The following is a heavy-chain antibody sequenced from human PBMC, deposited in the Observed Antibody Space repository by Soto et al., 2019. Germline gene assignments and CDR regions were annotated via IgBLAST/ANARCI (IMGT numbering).Heavy chain of an antibody. Sequence: SETLSLTCTVSGGSISSGGYYWSWIRQHPGKGLEWIGYIYYSGSTYYNPSLKSRVIISLVTSKNQFSLKLSSVSAADTAVYYCARVRVLSVFTAAIPELWGQGTTVTVSS. CDR1: GGSISSGGYY. CDR2: IYYSGST. J-gene: IGHJ4*02. D-gene: IGHD2-2*01. V-gene: IGHV4-31*03. CDR3: ARVRVLSVFTAAIPEL.